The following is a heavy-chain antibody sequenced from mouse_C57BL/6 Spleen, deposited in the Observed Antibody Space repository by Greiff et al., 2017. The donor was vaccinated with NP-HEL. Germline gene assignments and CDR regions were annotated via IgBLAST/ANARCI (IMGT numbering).Heavy chain of an antibody. CDR1: GYTFTSYW. J-gene: IGHJ2*01. CDR3: AKSETVVAPDY. CDR2: IDPSDSYT. D-gene: IGHD1-1*01. Sequence: VQLQQPGAELVMPGASVKLSCKASGYTFTSYWMHWVKQRPGQGLEWIGEIDPSDSYTNYNQKFKGKSTLTVDKSSSTAYMQLSSLTSEDSAVYYCAKSETVVAPDYWGQGTTLTVSS. V-gene: IGHV1-69*01.